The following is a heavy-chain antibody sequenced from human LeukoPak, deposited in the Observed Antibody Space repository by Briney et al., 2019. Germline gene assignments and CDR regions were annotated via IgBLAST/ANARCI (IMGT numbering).Heavy chain of an antibody. V-gene: IGHV4-59*01. J-gene: IGHJ4*02. CDR1: GGSISSYY. D-gene: IGHD6-13*01. CDR3: ARVVRAAAGKGAFDY. CDR2: IYYSGST. Sequence: SETLSLTCTVSGGSISSYYWSWIRQPPGKGLEWNGYIYYSGSTNYNPSLKSRVTISVDTSKNQFSLKLSSVTAADTAVYYCARVVRAAAGKGAFDYWGQGTLVTVSS.